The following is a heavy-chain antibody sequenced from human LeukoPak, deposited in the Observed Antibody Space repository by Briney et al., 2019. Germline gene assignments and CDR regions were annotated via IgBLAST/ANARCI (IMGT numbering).Heavy chain of an antibody. CDR2: INGYGSTT. J-gene: IGHJ4*02. Sequence: GGSLRLSCAASGFTFETYWMHWVRQAPGKGLVWVSCINGYGSTTNYADSVKGRFTVSRDNAKHTLYLQMNSLRVEDTAVYYCARDEPTVTTGTPVGSWGQGTLVTVSS. V-gene: IGHV3-74*01. D-gene: IGHD4-17*01. CDR3: ARDEPTVTTGTPVGS. CDR1: GFTFETYW.